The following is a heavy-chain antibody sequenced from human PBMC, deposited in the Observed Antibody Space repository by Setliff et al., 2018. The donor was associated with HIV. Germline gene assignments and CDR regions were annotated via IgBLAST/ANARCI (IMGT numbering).Heavy chain of an antibody. V-gene: IGHV1-69*10. CDR2: IIHILGIR. CDR1: GGTFDSQA. CDR3: ARPALLLGTSPANNAFDI. D-gene: IGHD3-10*01. Sequence: ASVKVSCKASGGTFDSQAISWVRQAPGQGFEWMGGIIHILGIRNYAQKFQGRVIITTDESTGTAYMELSSLKDDDTAIYYCARPALLLGTSPANNAFDIWGQGTTVTVSS. J-gene: IGHJ3*02.